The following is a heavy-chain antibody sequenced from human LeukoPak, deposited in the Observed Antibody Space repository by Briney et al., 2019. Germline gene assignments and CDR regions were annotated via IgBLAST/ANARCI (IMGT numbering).Heavy chain of an antibody. CDR2: IYYSGST. D-gene: IGHD5-18*01. V-gene: IGHV4-39*01. Sequence: SETLSLTCTVSGGSISSSSYYWGWIRQPPGKGLEWIGSIYYSGSTYYNPSLKSRVTISVDTSKNQFSLKLSSVAAADTAVYYCASSLWLRHFDYWGQGTLVTVSS. CDR3: ASSLWLRHFDY. J-gene: IGHJ4*02. CDR1: GGSISSSSYY.